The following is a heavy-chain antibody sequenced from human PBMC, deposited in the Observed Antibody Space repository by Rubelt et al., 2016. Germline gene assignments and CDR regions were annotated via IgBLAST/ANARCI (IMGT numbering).Heavy chain of an antibody. J-gene: IGHJ4*02. D-gene: IGHD5-18*01. CDR3: ATGGYSYGYGLCGDY. CDR2: IYYSGST. V-gene: IGHV4-39*01. CDR1: GGSISSSSYY. Sequence: QLQLQESGPRLAKPAETLSLTCTVSGGSISSSSYYWGWIRQPPGKGLEWIGSIYYSGSTYYNPSLKGPVTISVETSKNQFSLKLSSGTAADTAVYYCATGGYSYGYGLCGDYWGQGTLVTVSS.